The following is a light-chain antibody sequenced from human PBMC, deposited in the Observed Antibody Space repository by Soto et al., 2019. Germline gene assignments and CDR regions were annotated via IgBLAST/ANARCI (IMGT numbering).Light chain of an antibody. V-gene: IGLV2-14*03. CDR1: SSDVGNYNY. J-gene: IGLJ1*01. CDR2: DVS. Sequence: QSALTQPTSVSGSPGQSIIISCTGTSSDVGNYNYVSWYQHHPGKAPKLMICDVSDRPSRVSNRFSGSKSGNTASLTISGLQAEDEADYYCSSYTSGSTPWVFGTGTKVTVL. CDR3: SSYTSGSTPWV.